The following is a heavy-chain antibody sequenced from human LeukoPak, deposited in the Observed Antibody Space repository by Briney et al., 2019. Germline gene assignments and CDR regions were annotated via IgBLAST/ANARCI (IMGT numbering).Heavy chain of an antibody. D-gene: IGHD2-21*02. CDR1: GGSFSGYY. V-gene: IGHV4-34*01. Sequence: PSETLSLTCAVYGGSFSGYYWSWIRQPPGKGLEYIGEINRSGSTNYNPSLTSRVTISVDTSKNQFFLKLSSVTAADTAVYYCARSIMVTTNGEVALRPFDIWGQGTMVTVSS. CDR2: INRSGST. J-gene: IGHJ3*02. CDR3: ARSIMVTTNGEVALRPFDI.